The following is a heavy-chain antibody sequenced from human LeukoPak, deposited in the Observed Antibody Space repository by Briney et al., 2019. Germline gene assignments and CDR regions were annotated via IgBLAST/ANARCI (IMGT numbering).Heavy chain of an antibody. Sequence: GGSLRLSCAASGFTFSSYSMNWVRQAPGKGLEWVAVISFDGSKDYFADSVKGRFTISRDNSKNTLYLQMNSLRAEDTAVYYCARDLARSCGGDCYENYFDYWGQGTLVTVSS. J-gene: IGHJ4*02. D-gene: IGHD2-21*02. CDR3: ARDLARSCGGDCYENYFDY. CDR2: ISFDGSKD. V-gene: IGHV3-30*03. CDR1: GFTFSSYS.